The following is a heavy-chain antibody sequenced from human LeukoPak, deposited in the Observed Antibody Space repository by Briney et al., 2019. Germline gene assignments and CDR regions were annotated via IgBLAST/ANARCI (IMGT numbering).Heavy chain of an antibody. Sequence: PGGSLRLSCAASGFTFSSYAMSWVRQAPGKGLEWVSAISGSGGSTYYADTVKGRFTISRDNSKNTLCLQMNSLRAEDTAVYYCASISSGWPKVVYWGQGTLVTVSS. D-gene: IGHD6-19*01. CDR3: ASISSGWPKVVY. V-gene: IGHV3-23*01. CDR2: ISGSGGST. J-gene: IGHJ4*02. CDR1: GFTFSSYA.